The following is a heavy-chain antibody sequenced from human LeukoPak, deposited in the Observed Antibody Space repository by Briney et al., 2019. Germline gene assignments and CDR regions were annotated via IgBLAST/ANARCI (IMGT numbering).Heavy chain of an antibody. CDR2: INPNSGGT. V-gene: IGHV1-2*04. J-gene: IGHJ3*02. CDR1: GYTFTGYY. D-gene: IGHD2-2*01. CDR3: ARVYCSSTSCYDAFDI. Sequence: ASVKVSCKASGYTFTGYYMHWVRQAPGQGLEWMGWINPNSGGTNYAQKFQGWVTMTRDTSISTAYMELSRPRSDDTAVYYCARVYCSSTSCYDAFDIWGQGTMVTVSS.